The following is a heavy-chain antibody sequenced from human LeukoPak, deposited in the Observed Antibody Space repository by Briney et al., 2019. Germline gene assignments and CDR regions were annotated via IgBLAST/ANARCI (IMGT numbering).Heavy chain of an antibody. J-gene: IGHJ5*02. V-gene: IGHV1-24*01. CDR2: FDPEDGET. Sequence: GASVTVSCKVSGYTLTELSMHWVRQAPGKGLEWMGGFDPEDGETIYAQKFQGRVTMTEDTSTDTAYMELSSLRSEDTAVYYCATGELLGYSSSWYPISWFDPWGQGTLVTVSS. CDR3: ATGELLGYSSSWYPISWFDP. D-gene: IGHD6-13*01. CDR1: GYTLTELS.